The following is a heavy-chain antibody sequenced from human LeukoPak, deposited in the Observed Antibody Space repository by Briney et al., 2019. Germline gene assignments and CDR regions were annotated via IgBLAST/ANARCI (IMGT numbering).Heavy chain of an antibody. CDR3: ARDGEYCDCSGYGSCDI. CDR1: GFTFSSYS. CDR2: ISSSSTTI. Sequence: GGSLRLSCAASGFTFSSYSMNWVRQAPGKGLEWVSYISSSSTTIYYADSVKGRFTISRDNAKKLLYLQMHSLRDEDRAVYCCARDGEYCDCSGYGSCDIWGRGTMVTVSS. V-gene: IGHV3-48*02. D-gene: IGHD3-22*01. J-gene: IGHJ3*02.